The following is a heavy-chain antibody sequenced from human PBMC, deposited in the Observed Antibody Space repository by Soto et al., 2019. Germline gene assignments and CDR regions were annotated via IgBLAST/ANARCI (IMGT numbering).Heavy chain of an antibody. D-gene: IGHD3-22*01. J-gene: IGHJ4*02. CDR1: GFTFSDYY. Sequence: PGGSLRLSCAASGFTFSDYYMSWIRQAPGKGLEWVSYISSSGDITYYADSVKGRVTISRDNAKNSLYLQMHNLRAEDTAVYYCARDLGYYDSSGYFDYWGQGTLITVSS. V-gene: IGHV3-11*01. CDR3: ARDLGYYDSSGYFDY. CDR2: ISSSGDIT.